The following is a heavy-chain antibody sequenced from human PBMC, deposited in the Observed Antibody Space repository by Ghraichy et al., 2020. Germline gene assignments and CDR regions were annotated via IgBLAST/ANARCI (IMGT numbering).Heavy chain of an antibody. CDR2: IIPIFGTA. J-gene: IGHJ6*02. CDR3: ASKNGGYPGSDYYYYYGMDV. Sequence: SVKVSCKASGGTFSSYAISWVRQAPGQGLEWMGGIIPIFGTANYAQKFQGRVTITADESTSTAYMELSSLRSEDTAVYYCASKNGGYPGSDYYYYYGMDVWGQGTTVTVSS. CDR1: GGTFSSYA. V-gene: IGHV1-69*13. D-gene: IGHD3-16*01.